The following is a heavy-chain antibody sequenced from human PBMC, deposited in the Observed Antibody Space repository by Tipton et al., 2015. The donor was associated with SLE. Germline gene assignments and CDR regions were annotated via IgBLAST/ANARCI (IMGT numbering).Heavy chain of an antibody. D-gene: IGHD6-19*01. CDR3: ARGVAERLGLDF. CDR1: DYSISTGYY. Sequence: GLVKPSETLSLICGVSDYSISTGYYWGWLRQPPGKGLEWIGYLHYSGSTNYNPSLKSRVTMSVDPSKMQFSLNLNSVTAADTALYFCARGVAERLGLDFWGQGSLVTVSS. V-gene: IGHV4-38-2*01. J-gene: IGHJ4*02. CDR2: LHYSGST.